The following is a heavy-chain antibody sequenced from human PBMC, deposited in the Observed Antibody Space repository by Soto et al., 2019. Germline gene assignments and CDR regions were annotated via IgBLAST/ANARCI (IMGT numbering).Heavy chain of an antibody. Sequence: QVQLVESGGGVVQPGRSLRLSCAASGFTFSSYGMHWVRQAPGKGLEWVAVIWYDGSNKYYADSVKGRFTISRDNSKNTLYLQMNSLRAEDTALYYCARDGYGYCSSPSCYGLDPYYFDYWGQGTLVTVSS. CDR1: GFTFSSYG. CDR3: ARDGYGYCSSPSCYGLDPYYFDY. D-gene: IGHD2-2*01. V-gene: IGHV3-33*01. CDR2: IWYDGSNK. J-gene: IGHJ4*02.